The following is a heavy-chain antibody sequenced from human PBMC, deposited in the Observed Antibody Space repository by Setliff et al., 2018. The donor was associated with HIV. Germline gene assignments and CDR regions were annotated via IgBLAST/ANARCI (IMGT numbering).Heavy chain of an antibody. CDR3: ARFPIVDTVYYYYINV. D-gene: IGHD3-9*01. V-gene: IGHV5-51*01. CDR1: GYYFTTFW. CDR2: IYPGDYNT. J-gene: IGHJ6*03. Sequence: GESLKISCKGSGYYFTTFWIAWVRQMPGKGLERMGFIYPGDYNTTYSPYFQGQVTISVDTSIRTAYLQWSSIKASDTATYYCARFPIVDTVYYYYINVWCRGTSVTVSS.